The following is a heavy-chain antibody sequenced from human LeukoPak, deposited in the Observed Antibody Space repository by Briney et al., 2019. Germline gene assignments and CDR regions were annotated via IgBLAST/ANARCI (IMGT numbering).Heavy chain of an antibody. Sequence: GGSLRLSCAASGFTFNTYWMHWVRQAPGKSLLWVARVHREGTTTAYADSVKGRFTISRDNAKNTLYLQMTNLRAEDTAVYYCARDSDWILFDYWGRGTLVSVSS. CDR2: VHREGTTT. CDR1: GFTFNTYW. CDR3: ARDSDWILFDY. D-gene: IGHD3/OR15-3a*01. J-gene: IGHJ4*02. V-gene: IGHV3-74*03.